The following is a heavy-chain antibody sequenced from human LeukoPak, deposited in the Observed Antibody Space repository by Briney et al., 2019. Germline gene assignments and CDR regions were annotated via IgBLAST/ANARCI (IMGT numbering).Heavy chain of an antibody. CDR1: GFTVSSHY. V-gene: IGHV3-53*01. Sequence: GGSLRLSRAASGFTVSSHYMSWVRHPPGNWLGWVSVIYSGGSTFHADSVKGRFTISRDNSKNTLYLQMNSLTVDDTAVYYCVSFNVVTTPWVDHWGQGTLVTVSS. CDR2: IYSGGST. J-gene: IGHJ4*02. D-gene: IGHD2-21*01. CDR3: VSFNVVTTPWVDH.